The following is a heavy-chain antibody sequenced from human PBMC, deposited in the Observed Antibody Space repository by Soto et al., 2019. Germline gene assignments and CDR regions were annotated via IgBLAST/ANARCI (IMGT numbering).Heavy chain of an antibody. CDR2: IYYSGST. V-gene: IGHV4-61*01. CDR3: ASAGWGVKTATFDY. J-gene: IGHJ4*02. Sequence: KASETLSLTCTVSGGSVSSGSYYWSWIRQPPGKGLEWIGYIYYSGSTNYNPSLKSRVTISVDTSKNQFSLKLSSVTAADTAVYYCASAGWGVKTATFDYWGQGTLVTVSS. CDR1: GGSVSSGSYY. D-gene: IGHD2-21*02.